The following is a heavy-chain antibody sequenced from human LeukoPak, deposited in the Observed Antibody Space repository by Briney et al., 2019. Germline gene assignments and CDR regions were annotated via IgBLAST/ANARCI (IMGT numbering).Heavy chain of an antibody. CDR2: VNESGGT. V-gene: IGHV4-34*01. CDR3: ARLGYCSGGSCYYYYYMDV. CDR1: IDSFSNYH. Sequence: SETLSLTCAVYIDSFSNYHWNWIRQTPAKGMEWIGEVNESGGTNISPSLRSRVTISVDTSKNQFSLKLSSVTAADTAAYYCARLGYCSGGSCYYYYYMDVWGKGTTVTISS. J-gene: IGHJ6*03. D-gene: IGHD2-15*01.